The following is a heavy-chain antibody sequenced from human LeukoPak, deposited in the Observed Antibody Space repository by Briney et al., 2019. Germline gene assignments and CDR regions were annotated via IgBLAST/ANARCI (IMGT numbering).Heavy chain of an antibody. V-gene: IGHV1-69*13. D-gene: IGHD5-24*01. CDR3: ARDLWEMATKTFDY. CDR1: GGTFSSYA. Sequence: ASVTVSCKASGGTFSSYAISWVRQAPGQGLEWMGGIIPIFGTANYAQKFQGRVTITADESTSTAYMELSSLRSEDTAVYYCARDLWEMATKTFDYWGQGTLVTVSS. J-gene: IGHJ4*02. CDR2: IIPIFGTA.